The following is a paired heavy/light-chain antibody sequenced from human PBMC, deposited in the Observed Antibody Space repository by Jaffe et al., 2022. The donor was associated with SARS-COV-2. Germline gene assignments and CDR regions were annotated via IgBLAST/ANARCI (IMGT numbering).Light chain of an antibody. CDR3: QQYYTTPFT. Sequence: DIVMTQSPDSLAVSLGERATINCKSSQSVFYSSNNKNYLAWYQQKPGQPPKLLIYWASTRESGVPDRFSGSGSGTDFTLTISSLQAEDVAVYYCQQYYTTPFTFGPGTKVDIK. V-gene: IGKV4-1*01. J-gene: IGKJ3*01. CDR2: WAS. CDR1: QSVFYSSNNKNY.
Heavy chain of an antibody. CDR3: ARDPFSNGWYDF. CDR1: GFIVSTNY. J-gene: IGHJ4*02. D-gene: IGHD6-19*01. CDR2: LYSDGRT. V-gene: IGHV3-66*02. Sequence: EVQLVESGGGLVQPGGSLRLSCAASGFIVSTNYMSWVRQAPGKGLEWVSTLYSDGRTYYADSVKGRFTVSGDNSKNTLYLQMNSLRDEDTAVYYCARDPFSNGWYDFWGQGTLVTVSS.